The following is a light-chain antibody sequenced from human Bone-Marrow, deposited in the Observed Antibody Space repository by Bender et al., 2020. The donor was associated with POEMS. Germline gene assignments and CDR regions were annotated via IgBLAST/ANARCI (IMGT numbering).Light chain of an antibody. CDR3: QSYDNSLGGWV. CDR1: SNDVGAYNY. Sequence: QSALTQPRSVSGSPGQSVTISCTGTSNDVGAYNYVSWYQHHPGKAPKLIIFDFSGRPSGVPDRFSGSKSGNTASLTISGLQVEDDADYYCQSYDNSLGGWVFGGGTKLTVL. J-gene: IGLJ3*02. V-gene: IGLV2-11*01. CDR2: DFS.